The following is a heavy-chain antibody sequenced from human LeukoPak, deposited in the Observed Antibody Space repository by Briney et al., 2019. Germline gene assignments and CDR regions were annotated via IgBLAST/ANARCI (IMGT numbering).Heavy chain of an antibody. CDR3: ARGYSYASYYFDY. CDR1: GGTFSSYA. Sequence: ASVKVSCKASGGTFSSYAISWARQAPGQGLEWVGGIIPIFGTANYAQKFQGRVTITADESTSTAYMELSSLRSEDTAVYYCARGYSYASYYFDYWGQGTWVTVSS. J-gene: IGHJ4*02. V-gene: IGHV1-69*01. D-gene: IGHD5-18*01. CDR2: IIPIFGTA.